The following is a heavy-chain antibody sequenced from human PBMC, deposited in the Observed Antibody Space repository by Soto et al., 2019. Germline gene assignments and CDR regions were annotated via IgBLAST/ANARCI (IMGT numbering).Heavy chain of an antibody. Sequence: QVQLVQSGAEVKKPGSSVKVSCKASGGTFSSYTISWVRQAPGQGLEWMGRIIPILGIANYAQKFQGRVTITADKSTSSAYMELSSLRSEDTAVYYCAGWKYGSDYYYYGMDVWGQGTTVTVSS. CDR1: GGTFSSYT. V-gene: IGHV1-69*02. CDR2: IIPILGIA. J-gene: IGHJ6*02. CDR3: AGWKYGSDYYYYGMDV. D-gene: IGHD3-10*01.